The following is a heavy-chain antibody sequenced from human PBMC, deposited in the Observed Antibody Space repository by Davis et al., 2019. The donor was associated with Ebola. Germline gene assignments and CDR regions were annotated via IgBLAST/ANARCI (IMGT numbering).Heavy chain of an antibody. V-gene: IGHV3-33*08. D-gene: IGHD4-11*01. Sequence: PGGSLRLSCAASGFTFSTYSMNWVRQAPGKGLEWVAVIWYDGSNKYYADSVKGRFTISRDNAKNILYLQMNSLRPEDTAVYYCARDSDDYSFDYWGQGTLVTVSS. CDR3: ARDSDDYSFDY. CDR1: GFTFSTYS. J-gene: IGHJ4*02. CDR2: IWYDGSNK.